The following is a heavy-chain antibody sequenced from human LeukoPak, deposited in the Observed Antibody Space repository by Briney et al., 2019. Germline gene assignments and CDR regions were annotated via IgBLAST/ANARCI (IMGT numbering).Heavy chain of an antibody. CDR3: ARGCSSGWYYFDY. D-gene: IGHD6-19*01. CDR1: GFTFSSYA. CDR2: ILYDGSNK. Sequence: GGSLRLSCAASGFTFSSYAMHWVRQAPGKGLEWVAVILYDGSNKYYADSVKGRFTISRDNSKNTLYLQMNSLRAEDTAVYYCARGCSSGWYYFDYWGQGTLVTVSS. J-gene: IGHJ4*02. V-gene: IGHV3-30-3*01.